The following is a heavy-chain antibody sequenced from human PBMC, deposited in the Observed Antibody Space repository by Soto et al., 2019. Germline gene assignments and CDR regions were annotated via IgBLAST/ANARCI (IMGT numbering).Heavy chain of an antibody. V-gene: IGHV3-33*01. CDR1: GFTVSGYG. D-gene: IGHD3-10*01. Sequence: QVQLVESGGGVVQPGRALRLSCAATGFTVSGYGMHWVRQAPGRGVGWVAVVRHDGSNIHYADFVEGRFTISRDNSDNTLDLQKKRLRAEGTAVYYCESDGVGPRHFYGFLDYWGQGTLVTVSS. J-gene: IGHJ4*02. CDR2: VRHDGSNI. CDR3: ESDGVGPRHFYGFLDY.